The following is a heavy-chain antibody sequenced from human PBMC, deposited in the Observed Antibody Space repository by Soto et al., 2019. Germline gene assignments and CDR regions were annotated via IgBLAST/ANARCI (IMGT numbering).Heavy chain of an antibody. D-gene: IGHD4-4*01. CDR2: IIPIFGTA. CDR3: AREVYSNYDLAVGHNWFDP. CDR1: GGTFSSYA. V-gene: IGHV1-69*01. J-gene: IGHJ5*02. Sequence: QVQLVQSGAEVKKPGSSVKVSCKASGGTFSSYAISWVRQAPGQGLEWMGGIIPIFGTANYAQKFQGRVTITADESTSTAYMELSSLRSEDTAVYYCAREVYSNYDLAVGHNWFDPWGQGTLVTVSS.